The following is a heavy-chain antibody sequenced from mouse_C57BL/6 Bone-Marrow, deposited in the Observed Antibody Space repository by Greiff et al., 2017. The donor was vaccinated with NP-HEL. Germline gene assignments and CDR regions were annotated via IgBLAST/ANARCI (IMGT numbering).Heavy chain of an antibody. CDR3: ASSQLGAWFAY. J-gene: IGHJ3*01. V-gene: IGHV7-3*01. D-gene: IGHD4-1*02. CDR1: GFTFTDYY. CDR2: IRNKANGYTT. Sequence: EVMVEESGGGLVQPGGSLSLSCAASGFTFTDYYMSWVRQPPGKALEWLGFIRNKANGYTTEYSASVKGRFTISRDNSQSILYLQMNALRAEDSATYYCASSQLGAWFAYWGQGTLVTVSA.